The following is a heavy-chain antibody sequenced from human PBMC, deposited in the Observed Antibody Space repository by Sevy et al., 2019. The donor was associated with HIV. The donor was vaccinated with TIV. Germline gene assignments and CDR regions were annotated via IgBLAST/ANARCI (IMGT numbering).Heavy chain of an antibody. Sequence: GGSLRLSCAASGFTFSSYAMIWVRQAPGKGLEWVSAISGSGGSTYYADSVKGRFTISRDNSKNTLYLQMNSLRAEDTAVYYCAKDLIRGYDFWSGYYTGDAFDIWGQGTMVTVSS. CDR2: ISGSGGST. J-gene: IGHJ3*02. V-gene: IGHV3-23*01. CDR1: GFTFSSYA. CDR3: AKDLIRGYDFWSGYYTGDAFDI. D-gene: IGHD3-3*01.